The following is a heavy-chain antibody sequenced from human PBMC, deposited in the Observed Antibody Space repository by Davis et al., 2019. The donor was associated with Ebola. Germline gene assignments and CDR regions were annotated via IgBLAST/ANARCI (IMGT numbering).Heavy chain of an antibody. J-gene: IGHJ4*02. CDR1: GYNFITYW. CDR2: IYPGDSDT. V-gene: IGHV5-51*01. CDR3: ARHTGVASLTSADY. Sequence: GESLKISCKGSGYNFITYWIGWVRQMPGKGLEWMGIIYPGDSDTRYSPSSKGQVTISADKSTSTAYLQWSSLKASDAAIYYCARHTGVASLTSADYWGQGTLVTVSS. D-gene: IGHD7-27*01.